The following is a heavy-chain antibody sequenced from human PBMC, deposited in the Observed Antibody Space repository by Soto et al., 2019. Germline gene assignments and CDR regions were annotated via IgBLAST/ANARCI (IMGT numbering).Heavy chain of an antibody. CDR3: ARHIREEYYYGSGRSEPFYHYYYYYMDV. J-gene: IGHJ6*03. CDR1: GGSISSSSYY. CDR2: IYYSGST. Sequence: QLQLQESGPGLVKPSETLSLTCTVSGGSISSSSYYWGWIRQPPGKGLEWIGSIYYSGSTYYNPSLKSRVTISVDTSKNQFSLKLSSVTAADTAVYYCARHIREEYYYGSGRSEPFYHYYYYYMDVWGKGTTVTVSS. V-gene: IGHV4-39*01. D-gene: IGHD3-10*01.